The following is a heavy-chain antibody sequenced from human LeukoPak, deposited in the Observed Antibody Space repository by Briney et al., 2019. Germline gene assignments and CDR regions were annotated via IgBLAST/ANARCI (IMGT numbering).Heavy chain of an antibody. CDR2: IYYSGST. Sequence: SETLSLTCTVSGGSISSHYWSWIRQPPGKGLEWIGYIYYSGSTNYNPSLKSRVTISVDTFTNRFSLKLSSVTAADTAVYYCASTYYYDSSGYRYYYYYYYMDVWGKGTTVTVSS. CDR3: ASTYYYDSSGYRYYYYYYYMDV. CDR1: GGSISSHY. V-gene: IGHV4-59*11. D-gene: IGHD3-22*01. J-gene: IGHJ6*03.